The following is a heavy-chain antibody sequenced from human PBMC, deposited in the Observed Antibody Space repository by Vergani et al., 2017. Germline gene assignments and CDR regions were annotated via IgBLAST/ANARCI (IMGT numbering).Heavy chain of an antibody. CDR2: INAGNGNT. V-gene: IGHV1-3*01. Sequence: QVQLVQSGAEVKKPGASVKVSCKASGYTFTSYAMHWVRQAPGQRLEWMGWINAGNGNTKYSQKFQGRVTITRDTSASTAYMELSSLRSEDTAVYYCAREPLGVLWFGELAYGMDVWGQGTTVTVS. CDR3: AREPLGVLWFGELAYGMDV. CDR1: GYTFTSYA. J-gene: IGHJ6*02. D-gene: IGHD3-10*01.